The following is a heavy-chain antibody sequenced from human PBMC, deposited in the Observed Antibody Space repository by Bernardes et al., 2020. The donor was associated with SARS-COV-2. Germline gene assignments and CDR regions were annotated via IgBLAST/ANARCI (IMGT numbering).Heavy chain of an antibody. V-gene: IGHV1-2*02. D-gene: IGHD2-2*01. CDR3: ARECSSTSCSIDY. CDR1: GYTFTGYY. Sequence: ASVKVSCKASGYTFTGYYMHWVRQAPGQGLEWMGWINPNSGGTNYAQKFQGRVTMTRDTSISTAYMALSRLRSDDTAVYYCARECSSTSCSIDYWGQGTLVTVS. J-gene: IGHJ4*02. CDR2: INPNSGGT.